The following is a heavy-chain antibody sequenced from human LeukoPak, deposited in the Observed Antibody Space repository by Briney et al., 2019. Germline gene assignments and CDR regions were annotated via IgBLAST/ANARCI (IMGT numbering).Heavy chain of an antibody. CDR3: ARGSNWAFDY. D-gene: IGHD6-13*01. Sequence: SETLSLTCTVSGGSISSYYWSWIRQLARKGLEWIGRIYSSGSTNYNPSLKSRVTISVDKSKNQFSLKLSSVTAADTAVYYCARGSNWAFDYWGQGILVTVSS. CDR1: GGSISSYY. V-gene: IGHV4-4*07. CDR2: IYSSGST. J-gene: IGHJ4*02.